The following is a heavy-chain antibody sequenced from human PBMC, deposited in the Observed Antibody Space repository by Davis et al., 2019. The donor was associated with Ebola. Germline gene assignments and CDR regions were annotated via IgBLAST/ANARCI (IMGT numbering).Heavy chain of an antibody. CDR3: AAPRDSGWYYFYGLDV. D-gene: IGHD6-19*01. CDR1: GFTFSAYT. CDR2: ITGSPSYM. J-gene: IGHJ6*02. Sequence: GESLKISCTASGFTFSAYTMTWVRQAPGKGLEWVSSITGSPSYMYYGDSVKGRFSISRDNAKNTVYLEMNSLRAEDTAVYYCAAPRDSGWYYFYGLDVWGQGTTVTVSS. V-gene: IGHV3-21*01.